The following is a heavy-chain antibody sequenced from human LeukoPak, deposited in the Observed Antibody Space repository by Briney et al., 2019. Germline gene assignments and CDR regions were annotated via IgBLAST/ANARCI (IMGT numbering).Heavy chain of an antibody. Sequence: GGSLRLSCAASGFTFSSYWTSWVRQAPGKGLEWVANIKQDGSEKYYVGSVKGRFTISRDNAKNSLYLQMNSLRAEDTAMYYCARDRHLDYWGQGTLVTVSS. CDR3: ARDRHLDY. CDR2: IKQDGSEK. CDR1: GFTFSSYW. J-gene: IGHJ4*02. V-gene: IGHV3-7*01.